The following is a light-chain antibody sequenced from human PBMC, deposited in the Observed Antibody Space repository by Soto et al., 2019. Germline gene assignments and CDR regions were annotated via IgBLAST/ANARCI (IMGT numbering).Light chain of an antibody. V-gene: IGKV3-15*01. CDR1: RTVHSN. CDR3: QQYNNWPRT. CDR2: GAS. J-gene: IGKJ1*01. Sequence: EIVMTQSPATVSVSPGDRVTLSCRASRTVHSNVAWYQHKPGQAPRLLIYGASFRETGMPARFSGSGVGTEFTLTISSLQSEDFDVDDCQQYNNWPRTFGQGTKVDIK.